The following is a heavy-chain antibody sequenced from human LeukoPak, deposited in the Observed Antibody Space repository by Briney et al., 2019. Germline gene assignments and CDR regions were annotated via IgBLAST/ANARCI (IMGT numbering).Heavy chain of an antibody. Sequence: GGSLRLSCAASGFTFSSYGMHWVRQAPGKGLEGVAVMWYDGSTKYYADSVKGRFTIPRDNPKNTLYLQMDSLRAEDTAVYYCAKDGAASTYFDNWGPGTLVTVSS. CDR3: AKDGAASTYFDN. J-gene: IGHJ4*02. CDR2: MWYDGSTK. CDR1: GFTFSSYG. D-gene: IGHD4/OR15-4a*01. V-gene: IGHV3-33*06.